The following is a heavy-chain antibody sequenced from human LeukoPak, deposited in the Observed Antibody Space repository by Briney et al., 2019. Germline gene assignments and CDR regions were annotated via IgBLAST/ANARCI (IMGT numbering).Heavy chain of an antibody. CDR3: ARVLGYSSSWPFDY. Sequence: GGSLRLSCAASGFTFSSYSMNWVRQAPGKGLEWVSYISSSSSTIYYADSVKGRFTISRDNAKNSLYLQMNSLRAEDTAVYYCARVLGYSSSWPFDYWGQGTMVTVSS. CDR2: ISSSSSTI. D-gene: IGHD6-13*01. V-gene: IGHV3-48*04. J-gene: IGHJ3*01. CDR1: GFTFSSYS.